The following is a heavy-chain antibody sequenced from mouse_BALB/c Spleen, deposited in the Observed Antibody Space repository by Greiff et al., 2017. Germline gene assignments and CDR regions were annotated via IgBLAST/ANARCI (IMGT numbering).Heavy chain of an antibody. CDR1: GYSFTGYY. Sequence: LVKTGASVKISCKASGYSFTGYYMHWVKQSPGKSLEWIGYISCYNGSTSYNQKFKGKATFTVDTSSSTAYMQFNSLTSEDSAVYYCAREYGNISYAMDYWGQGTSVTVSS. CDR2: ISCYNGST. V-gene: IGHV1S34*01. D-gene: IGHD2-10*02. CDR3: AREYGNISYAMDY. J-gene: IGHJ4*01.